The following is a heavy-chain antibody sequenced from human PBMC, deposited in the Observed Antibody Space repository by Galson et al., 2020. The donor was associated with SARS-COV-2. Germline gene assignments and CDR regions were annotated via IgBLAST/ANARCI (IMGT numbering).Heavy chain of an antibody. Sequence: ETSETLSLTCTVSGGSIRSYYWSWIRQPPGKGLEWIGYIYYIGGTKYNPSLKSRVTLSVDTSKNQFSLKVNSVSAADTAVDYCATSYSSGWYAFDYWGQGTLVTVSS. CDR3: ATSYSSGWYAFDY. CDR2: IYYIGGT. D-gene: IGHD6-19*01. V-gene: IGHV4-59*01. CDR1: GGSIRSYY. J-gene: IGHJ4*02.